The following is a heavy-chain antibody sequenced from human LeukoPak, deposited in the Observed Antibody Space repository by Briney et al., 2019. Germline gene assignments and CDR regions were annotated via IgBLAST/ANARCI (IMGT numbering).Heavy chain of an antibody. Sequence: GESLKISCQGSGYLFPSSWIGWVRQMPGKGLEWMGIIYPGDSDVTYNPSFQGQVTMSVDKSINTAYLQWSSLQASDTAVYYCARLVVRGVVLSHFDYWGQGSLVTVSS. J-gene: IGHJ4*02. D-gene: IGHD3-10*01. CDR2: IYPGDSDV. CDR3: ARLVVRGVVLSHFDY. CDR1: GYLFPSSW. V-gene: IGHV5-51*03.